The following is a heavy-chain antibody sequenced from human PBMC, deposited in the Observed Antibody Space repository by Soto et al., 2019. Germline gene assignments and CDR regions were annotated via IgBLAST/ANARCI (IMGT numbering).Heavy chain of an antibody. CDR2: INHSGST. CDR3: ARHNYDSSGYYHYYYGMDV. V-gene: IGHV4-34*01. J-gene: IGHJ6*02. Sequence: QVQLQQWGAGLLKPSETLSLTCAVYGGSGGSFSGYYWSWIRQPPGKGLEWLGEINHSGSTNYNPSRKSRVTISVDTSKNQFSLKLSSVTAADTAVYYCARHNYDSSGYYHYYYGMDVWGQVTTVTVSS. D-gene: IGHD3-22*01. CDR1: GGSGGSFSGYY.